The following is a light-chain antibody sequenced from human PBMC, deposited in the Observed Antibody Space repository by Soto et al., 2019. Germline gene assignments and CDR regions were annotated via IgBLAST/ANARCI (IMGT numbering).Light chain of an antibody. CDR3: NSYTYTNTDVV. CDR1: SSDVGGYNY. CDR2: GVT. V-gene: IGLV2-14*01. J-gene: IGLJ2*01. Sequence: QSVLTQPASVSGSPGQSITISCTGTSSDVGGYNYVSWFQHHPGKAPKLLIYGVTNRPSGVSNRFSGSKPGNTASLTISGLQAEDEGDYYCNSYTYTNTDVVFGGGTKLTVL.